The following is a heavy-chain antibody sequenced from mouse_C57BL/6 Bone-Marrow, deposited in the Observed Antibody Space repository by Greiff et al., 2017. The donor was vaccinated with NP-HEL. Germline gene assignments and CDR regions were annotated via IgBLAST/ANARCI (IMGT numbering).Heavy chain of an antibody. CDR2: IHPTLVLP. Sequence: QVQLQQPGAELVKPFSSFPFSFPSSFYPFPRSCIHWVTPLPGHGLEWIGMIHPTLVLPPYNEKFKSKATLTVDKSSSTAYMQLSSLTSEDSAVYYCARWGIYYDYHAWFAYWGQGTLVTVSA. CDR3: ARWGIYYDYHAWFAY. CDR1: FYPFPRSC. V-gene: IGHV1-64*01. J-gene: IGHJ3*01. D-gene: IGHD2-4*01.